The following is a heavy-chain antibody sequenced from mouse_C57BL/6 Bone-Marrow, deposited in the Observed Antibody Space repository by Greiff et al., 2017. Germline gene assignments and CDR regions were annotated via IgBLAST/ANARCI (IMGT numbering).Heavy chain of an antibody. J-gene: IGHJ3*01. CDR1: GYTFTSYW. V-gene: IGHV1-61*01. Sequence: QVQLQQPGAELVRPGSSVKLSCKASGYTFTSYWMAWVKQRPGQSLEWIGNIYPSDSETHYNQKFKDKATLTVDKSSSTAYIQLSSLTSEDSAVYYGARQLYYYGSSRWGRGTLVTVSA. D-gene: IGHD1-1*01. CDR2: IYPSDSET. CDR3: ARQLYYYGSSR.